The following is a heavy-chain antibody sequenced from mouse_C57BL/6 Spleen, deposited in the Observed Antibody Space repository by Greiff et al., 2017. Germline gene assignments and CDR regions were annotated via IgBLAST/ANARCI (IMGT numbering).Heavy chain of an antibody. CDR3: TPLATGYCDY. D-gene: IGHD1-1*01. CDR1: GYTFTDYE. J-gene: IGHJ2*01. V-gene: IGHV1-15*01. Sequence: QVQLQQSGAELVRPGASVTLSCKASGYTFTDYEMHWVKQTPVHGLEWIGAIDPETGGTSYNQKFKGKAILTADKSSSTAYMELRSLTSEDSAVYYCTPLATGYCDYWGQVTTLTVSS. CDR2: IDPETGGT.